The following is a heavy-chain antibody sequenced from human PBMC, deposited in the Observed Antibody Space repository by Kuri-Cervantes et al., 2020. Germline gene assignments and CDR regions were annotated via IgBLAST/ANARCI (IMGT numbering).Heavy chain of an antibody. CDR3: ARCRGRDNWFDP. D-gene: IGHD3-10*01. CDR2: MNPNSGNT. CDR1: GYTFTTYA. Sequence: ASVKVSCKASGYTFTTYAIHWVRQVPGQRLEWMGWMNPNSGNTGYAQKFQGRLTMTRNTSISTAYMELSSLRSEDTAVYYCARCRGRDNWFDPWGQGTLVTVSS. J-gene: IGHJ5*02. V-gene: IGHV1-8*02.